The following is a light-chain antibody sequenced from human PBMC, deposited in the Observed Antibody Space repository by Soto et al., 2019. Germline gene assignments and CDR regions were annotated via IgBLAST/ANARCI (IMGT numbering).Light chain of an antibody. Sequence: EIVMTQSPATLSVSPGERATLSCRASQSVSSYLAWYQQKPGQAPRLLIYGASSRATGIPDRFSGSGYGTALTITISSLQPEDFETYYCQQSYRTLYTFGQGTRLEIK. J-gene: IGKJ5*01. CDR2: GAS. CDR3: QQSYRTLYT. V-gene: IGKV3D-15*01. CDR1: QSVSSY.